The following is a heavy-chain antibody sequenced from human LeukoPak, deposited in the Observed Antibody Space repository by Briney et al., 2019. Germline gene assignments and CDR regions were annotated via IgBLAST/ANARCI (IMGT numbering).Heavy chain of an antibody. J-gene: IGHJ5*02. D-gene: IGHD1-26*01. CDR2: IKQDGSEK. Sequence: GGSLRLSCAASGFTCSSYWMSWARQAPGKGLEWVANIKQDGSEKYYVDSVKGRFTISRDNAKNSLFLQMNSLRVEDSAVYFCARVGSGSYPNWFDPWGQGTLVTVSS. CDR1: GFTCSSYW. V-gene: IGHV3-7*01. CDR3: ARVGSGSYPNWFDP.